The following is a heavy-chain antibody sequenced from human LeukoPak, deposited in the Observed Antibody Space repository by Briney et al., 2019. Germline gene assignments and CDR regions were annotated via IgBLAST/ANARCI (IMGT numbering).Heavy chain of an antibody. V-gene: IGHV3-43*01. Sequence: PGGSLRLSCAASGFTFDDYTMHWVRQAPGKGLEWVSLISWDGGSTYYADSVRGRFTISRDNSKNSLYLQMNSLRTEDTALYYCAKPLQYSYGCGGYYFDYWGQGTLVTVSS. CDR3: AKPLQYSYGCGGYYFDY. D-gene: IGHD5-18*01. CDR2: ISWDGGST. CDR1: GFTFDDYT. J-gene: IGHJ4*02.